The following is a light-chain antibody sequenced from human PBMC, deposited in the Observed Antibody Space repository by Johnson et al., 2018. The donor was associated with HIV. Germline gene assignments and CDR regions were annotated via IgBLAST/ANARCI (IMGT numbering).Light chain of an antibody. Sequence: QSVLTQPPSVSAAPGQKVTISCSGSSSNIGNNYVSRYQQLPGTAPKLLIYDTDKRPSGIPDRFSGYKSGTSATLGISGLQTGDEADYYCGTWDSSLSAYVFGTGTKVTVL. J-gene: IGLJ1*01. CDR3: GTWDSSLSAYV. V-gene: IGLV1-51*01. CDR2: DTD. CDR1: SSNIGNNY.